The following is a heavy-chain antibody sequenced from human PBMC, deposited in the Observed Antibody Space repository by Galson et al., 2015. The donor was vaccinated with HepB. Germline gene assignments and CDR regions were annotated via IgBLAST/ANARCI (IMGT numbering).Heavy chain of an antibody. J-gene: IGHJ4*02. CDR3: ATEGDTNTWYRY. Sequence: SLRLSCAASGFTVNSKYMSWVRQAPGKGLEWVSSVYYGGATDYADSLKGRFTLSRDFFKNTLFLQMNSLRPEDTAMYYCATEGDTNTWYRYWGQGNLVTVSS. CDR1: GFTVNSKY. V-gene: IGHV3-66*01. D-gene: IGHD1-26*01. CDR2: VYYGGAT.